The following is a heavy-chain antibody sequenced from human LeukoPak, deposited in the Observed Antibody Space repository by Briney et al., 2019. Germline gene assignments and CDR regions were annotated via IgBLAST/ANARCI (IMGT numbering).Heavy chain of an antibody. CDR2: IRQDGGEK. CDR3: ARDRDSGYAPDDY. CDR1: GFTFSIYW. V-gene: IGHV3-7*01. Sequence: GGSLRLSCAVSGFTFSIYWMNWVRQAPGKGLEWVASIRQDGGEKFYVDSVKGRFTISRDNTKNSLYLQINSLRAEDTAVYYCARDRDSGYAPDDYWGQGTLVTVSS. J-gene: IGHJ4*02. D-gene: IGHD5-12*01.